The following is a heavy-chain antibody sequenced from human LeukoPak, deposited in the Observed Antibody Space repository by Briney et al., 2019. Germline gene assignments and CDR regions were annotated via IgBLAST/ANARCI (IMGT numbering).Heavy chain of an antibody. CDR3: ARDWSGGAAAVYY. Sequence: GASVKVSCKASGYTFTGYYMHWVRQAPGQGLERMGWINPNNGGTNYAQKFQGRVTMTRDTSINTAYMELSRLRSGDTAVYYCARDWSGGAAAVYYWGQGTLVTVSS. J-gene: IGHJ4*02. D-gene: IGHD6-13*01. V-gene: IGHV1-2*02. CDR2: INPNNGGT. CDR1: GYTFTGYY.